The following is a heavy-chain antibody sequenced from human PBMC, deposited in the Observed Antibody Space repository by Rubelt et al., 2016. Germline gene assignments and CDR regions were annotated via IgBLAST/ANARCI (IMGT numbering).Heavy chain of an antibody. D-gene: IGHD5-18*01. CDR2: ITKNGTEN. CDR1: GFPFSSYS. Sequence: EVQLVESGGGLVQPGGSLRLSCTASGFPFSSYSMNWVRQPPGKGLECLANITKNGTENNYVDSLKGRCTISRDNAKNSLYLQINSLRAEDTAVYYWARQRGYSDGYNDYWGQGSLVTVSS. V-gene: IGHV3-7*01. J-gene: IGHJ4*02. CDR3: ARQRGYSDGYNDY.